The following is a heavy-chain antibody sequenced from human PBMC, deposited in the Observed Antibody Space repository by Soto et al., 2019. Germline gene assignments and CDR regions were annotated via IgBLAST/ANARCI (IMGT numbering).Heavy chain of an antibody. CDR2: IYYSGYT. CDR1: GGSISSSSYY. Sequence: SETLSLTCTVSGGSISSSSYYWGWIRQPPGKGLEWIGNIYYSGYTYYNPSLKSRVTISVDTSKNQFSLKLSSVTAADTAVYYCARQGGITMVRGVIFYYYYYYMDVWGKGTTVTVSS. CDR3: ARQGGITMVRGVIFYYYYYYMDV. V-gene: IGHV4-39*01. J-gene: IGHJ6*03. D-gene: IGHD3-10*01.